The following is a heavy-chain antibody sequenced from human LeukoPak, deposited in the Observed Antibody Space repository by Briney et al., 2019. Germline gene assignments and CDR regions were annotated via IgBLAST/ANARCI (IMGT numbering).Heavy chain of an antibody. J-gene: IGHJ4*02. Sequence: PGGSLRLSCAASGFTFSSYGMNWVRQAPGKGLEWVAFIQYDGGNKYYADSVKGRFTISRDNSKNTLYLQMNSLRPEDTAVYYCAEDGYPDWGQGTLVTVSS. CDR3: AEDGYPD. CDR2: IQYDGGNK. V-gene: IGHV3-30*02. D-gene: IGHD1-1*01. CDR1: GFTFSSYG.